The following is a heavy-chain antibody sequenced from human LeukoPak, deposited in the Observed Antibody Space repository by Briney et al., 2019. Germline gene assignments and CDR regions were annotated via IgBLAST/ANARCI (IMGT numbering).Heavy chain of an antibody. CDR1: GGSISSYY. CDR2: IYTSEST. V-gene: IGHV4-4*09. CDR3: ARAAGGCSYYN. D-gene: IGHD5-18*01. Sequence: PSETLSLTCTVSGGSISSYYWSWIRQPPGKGLEWIGYIYTSESTNYNPSPKSRVTISVDTSKNQFSRKRSAGTAADTAFYYWARAAGGCSYYNWGQGNLVTVSS. J-gene: IGHJ1*01.